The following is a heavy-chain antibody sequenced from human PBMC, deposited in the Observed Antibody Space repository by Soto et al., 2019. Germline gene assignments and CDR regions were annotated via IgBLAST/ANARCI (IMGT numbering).Heavy chain of an antibody. CDR3: ARESRSAAGTVEY. V-gene: IGHV4-4*07. J-gene: IGHJ4*02. CDR2: IYASGKT. Sequence: SETLSLTCTVSGASISNYYWSWIRQPAGKGLEWIGRIYASGKTNYNPSLKSRVSMSVDTSKNQFSLNLNSVTAADTAVYYCARESRSAAGTVEYRGQGTLVTVSS. CDR1: GASISNYY. D-gene: IGHD6-13*01.